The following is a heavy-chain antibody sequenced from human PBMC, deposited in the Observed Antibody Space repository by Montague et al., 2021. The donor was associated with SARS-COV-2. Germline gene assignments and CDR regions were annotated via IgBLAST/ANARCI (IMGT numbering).Heavy chain of an antibody. D-gene: IGHD3-22*01. Sequence: QSGAEVKKPGESLKISCNGSGYSFTKYWIGWVRQMPGKGLEWMGIIYPGDSDSRYSPSFQGQVTISADKSISTAYLQWSSLEASDTAMYYCARRGFDTSGYYSYFDYWGQGTLVTVSS. J-gene: IGHJ4*02. V-gene: IGHV5-51*01. CDR1: GYSFTKYW. CDR3: ARRGFDTSGYYSYFDY. CDR2: IYPGDSDS.